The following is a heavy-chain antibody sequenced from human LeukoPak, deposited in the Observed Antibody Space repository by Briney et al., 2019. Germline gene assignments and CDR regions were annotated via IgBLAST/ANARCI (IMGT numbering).Heavy chain of an antibody. CDR2: ISGSISGSGGST. D-gene: IGHD6-19*01. CDR3: AKEGIAVASFDY. CDR1: GFAFSAYV. Sequence: GGSLRLSCAASGFAFSAYVMSWVRQAPGKGLEWVTAISGSISGSGGSTYYADSVKGRFTISRDNSKNTLFLQLNSLRAEDTAVYYCAKEGIAVASFDYWGQGTLVTVSS. J-gene: IGHJ4*02. V-gene: IGHV3-23*01.